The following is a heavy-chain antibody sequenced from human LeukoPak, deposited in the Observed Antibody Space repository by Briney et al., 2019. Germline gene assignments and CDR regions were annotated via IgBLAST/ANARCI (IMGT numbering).Heavy chain of an antibody. Sequence: GGSLRLSCAASGFTLSNYGMSWVRQAPGKGLEWVSSITNSGASTYYADSVKGRFTISRDNARNTLFLQMDSLGAEDTAVYYCARESVRRISMRSKGFFDYWGRGTRVTVSS. CDR3: ARESVRRISMRSKGFFDY. J-gene: IGHJ4*02. CDR1: GFTLSNYG. D-gene: IGHD3-22*01. CDR2: ITNSGAST. V-gene: IGHV3-23*01.